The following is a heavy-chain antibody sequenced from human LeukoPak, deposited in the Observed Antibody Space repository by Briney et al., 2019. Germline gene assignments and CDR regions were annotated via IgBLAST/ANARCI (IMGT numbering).Heavy chain of an antibody. CDR1: GGSITNYY. J-gene: IGHJ6*04. Sequence: PSETLSLTCSVSGGSITNYYWNWIRQPPGKGLELIGYIHYSGTTNHNPSLQSRVTISVDTSKNQFSLQLISVTAADTAVYYCARVSPQVPYYYYGMDVWGKGTTVTVSS. D-gene: IGHD2-2*01. CDR3: ARVSPQVPYYYYGMDV. CDR2: IHYSGTT. V-gene: IGHV4-59*01.